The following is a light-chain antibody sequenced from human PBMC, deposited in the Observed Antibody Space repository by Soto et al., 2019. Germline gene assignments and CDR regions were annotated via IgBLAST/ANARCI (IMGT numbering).Light chain of an antibody. V-gene: IGLV1-44*01. CDR1: SSNIGSNT. CDR2: SNN. CDR3: AAWDDSLNGVL. Sequence: QLVLTQPPSASGTPGQRVTMSCSGSSSNIGSNTVNWYQQLLGTAPKLLIYSNNQRPSGVPDRFSGSKSGTSASLAISGLQSEDEADYYCAAWDDSLNGVLFGGGTKLTVL. J-gene: IGLJ2*01.